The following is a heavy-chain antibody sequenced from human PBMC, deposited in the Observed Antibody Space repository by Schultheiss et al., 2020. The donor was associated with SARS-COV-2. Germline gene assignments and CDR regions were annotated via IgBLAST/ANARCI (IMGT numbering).Heavy chain of an antibody. V-gene: IGHV3-11*04. CDR2: ISTDVSGT. CDR1: EFTFRDYF. CDR3: ARGWELLDY. Sequence: GGSLRLSCAASEFTFRDYFMTWIRRAPGKGLEWISYISTDVSGTYYADSVRGRFTISRDNAKSTLYLQMNSLRAEDTAVYHCARGWELLDYWGQGTLVTVSS. D-gene: IGHD1-26*01. J-gene: IGHJ4*02.